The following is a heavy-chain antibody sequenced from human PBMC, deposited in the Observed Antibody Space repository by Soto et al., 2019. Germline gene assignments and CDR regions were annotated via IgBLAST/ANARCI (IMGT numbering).Heavy chain of an antibody. CDR2: ISGSGGST. D-gene: IGHD6-13*01. J-gene: IGHJ4*02. V-gene: IGHV3-23*01. CDR3: AKGCSSSWYSIFDY. CDR1: GFTFSSYA. Sequence: LRLSCAASGFTFSSYAMSWVRQAPGKGLEWVSAISGSGGSTYYADSVKGRFTISRDNSKNTLYLQMNSLRAEDTAVYYCAKGCSSSWYSIFDYWGQGTLVTVSS.